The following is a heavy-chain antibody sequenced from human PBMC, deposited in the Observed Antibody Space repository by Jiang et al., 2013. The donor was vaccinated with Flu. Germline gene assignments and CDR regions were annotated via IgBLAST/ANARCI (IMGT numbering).Heavy chain of an antibody. CDR3: ARGGARGGYSSGQYWGYFDY. J-gene: IGHJ4*02. D-gene: IGHD6-19*01. CDR2: SFTSGAT. V-gene: IGHV4-59*01. Sequence: GPGLVKPSETLSLTCTVSGGSITNYYWNWIRQPPGRDWTGLGISFTSGATNYNPSLKSRVTMSVDTSNNQFSLKLRSVTAADTAVYYCARGGARGGYSSGQYWGYFDYLGPGNPGHRLL. CDR1: GGSITNYY.